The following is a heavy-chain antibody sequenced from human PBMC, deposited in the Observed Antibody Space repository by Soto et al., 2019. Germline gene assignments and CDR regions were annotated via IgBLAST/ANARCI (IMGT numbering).Heavy chain of an antibody. CDR3: AKVPRGIGVVPTALN. CDR1: GHTFHDYA. D-gene: IGHD2-2*01. Sequence: EVQLLESGGGLEQPGGSLRLSCVGSGHTFHDYAMTWVRQAPGKGLEWVSGISGSGGSTYYADSVRGRFTISRDDSKNTLSLQMNSLRAEDTAVYYCAKVPRGIGVVPTALNWGQGTLVIVSS. V-gene: IGHV3-23*01. J-gene: IGHJ4*02. CDR2: ISGSGGST.